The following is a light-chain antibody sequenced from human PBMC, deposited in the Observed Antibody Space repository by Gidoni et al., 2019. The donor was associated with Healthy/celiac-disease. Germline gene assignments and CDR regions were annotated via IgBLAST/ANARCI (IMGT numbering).Light chain of an antibody. CDR3: QQRSNWPPLT. CDR2: DAS. J-gene: IGKJ4*01. Sequence: ELVLTQSPATLSLSPGERATLSCRASQSVSRYLAWYQQQPGQAPRLLIYDASNRATGIPARFSGSGSGTDFTLTISSLEPEDFAVYYCQQRSNWPPLTFGGGTKVEIK. CDR1: QSVSRY. V-gene: IGKV3-11*01.